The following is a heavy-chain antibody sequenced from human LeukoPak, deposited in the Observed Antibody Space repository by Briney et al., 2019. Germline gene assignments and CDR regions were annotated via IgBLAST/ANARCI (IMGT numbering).Heavy chain of an antibody. CDR1: GYSISSGYY. V-gene: IGHV4-38-2*02. J-gene: IGHJ4*02. D-gene: IGHD5-12*01. CDR2: IYHSGST. CDR3: ARHNGLRLHPFDY. Sequence: SETLSLTCTVSGYSISSGYYWGWIRQPPGKGLECIGSIYHSGSTYYNPSLESRVTISVDTSKNQFSLKLSSATAADTAVYYCARHNGLRLHPFDYWGQGTLVTVSS.